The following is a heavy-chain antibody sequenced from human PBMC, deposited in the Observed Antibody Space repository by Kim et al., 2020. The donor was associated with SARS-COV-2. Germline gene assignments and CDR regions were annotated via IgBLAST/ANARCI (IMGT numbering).Heavy chain of an antibody. CDR2: INVETGKP. V-gene: IGHV7-4-1*02. J-gene: IGHJ5*02. D-gene: IGHD3-10*02. CDR1: GYTFSNYA. Sequence: ASVKVSCKASGYTFSNYAMNWVRQAPGQGLEWMGYINVETGKPTYAQGFRGRFVFSLYSSVTTAYLQISNLKVEDSAVYYCARDYRDYVAWFDPWGQGTLVTVSS. CDR3: ARDYRDYVAWFDP.